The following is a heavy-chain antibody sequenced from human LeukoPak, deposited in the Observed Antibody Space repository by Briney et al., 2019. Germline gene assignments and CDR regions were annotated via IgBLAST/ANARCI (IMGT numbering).Heavy chain of an antibody. CDR2: IKQDGSEK. Sequence: GGSLRLSCAASGFTFSSYWMSWVRQAPGKGLEWVANIKQDGSEKYYVDSVKGRFTVSRDNAKNSLYLQMNSLRAEDTAVYYCASPWSSSPFDYWGQGTPVTVSS. CDR1: GFTFSSYW. J-gene: IGHJ4*02. CDR3: ASPWSSSPFDY. D-gene: IGHD6-6*01. V-gene: IGHV3-7*01.